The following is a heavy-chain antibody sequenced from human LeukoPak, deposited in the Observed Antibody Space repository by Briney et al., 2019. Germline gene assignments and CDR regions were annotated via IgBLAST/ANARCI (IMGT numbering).Heavy chain of an antibody. CDR2: IYYSGST. Sequence: SETLSLTCTVSGGSISSGGYYWSWIRQHPGKGLEWIGYIYYSGSTYYNPSLKSRVTISVDTSKNQFSLKLSSVTAADTAVYYCARGGGWFGELGLLYYWGQGTLVTVSS. V-gene: IGHV4-31*03. CDR1: GGSISSGGYY. J-gene: IGHJ4*02. CDR3: ARGGGWFGELGLLYY. D-gene: IGHD3-10*01.